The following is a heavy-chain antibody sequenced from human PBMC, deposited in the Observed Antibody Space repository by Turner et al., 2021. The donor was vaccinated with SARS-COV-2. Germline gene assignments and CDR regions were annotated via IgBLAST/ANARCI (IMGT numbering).Heavy chain of an antibody. D-gene: IGHD6-13*01. CDR2: IYYSGST. V-gene: IGHV4-39*01. Sequence: QLQLQESGPGLGKRSGTLSPTCTVSGGSIRSSSYSWGWIRQPPGKGLEWLGSIYYSGSTFYTPSLKSRVTISVDTSKNQFSLKLTSVTAADTAVYFCARHWEVAAAAYLARFDPWGQGTLVTVSS. CDR1: GGSIRSSSYS. CDR3: ARHWEVAAAAYLARFDP. J-gene: IGHJ5*02.